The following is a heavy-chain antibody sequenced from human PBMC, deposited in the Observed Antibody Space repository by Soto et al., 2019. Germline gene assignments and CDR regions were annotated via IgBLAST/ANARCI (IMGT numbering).Heavy chain of an antibody. CDR1: GPALNSGNYY. V-gene: IGHV4-31*03. D-gene: IGHD2-21*01. CDR3: ARLRIATNNYKWFDP. CDR2: IYVTGAV. J-gene: IGHJ5*02. Sequence: PSETLSLTCSFSGPALNSGNYYWRWLLQVPGKGLEWIGHIYVTGAVDYNPSLRDRITISQDTSERQFSLNLRLVTAADTAVYYCARLRIATNNYKWFDPWGQGTLVTVSS.